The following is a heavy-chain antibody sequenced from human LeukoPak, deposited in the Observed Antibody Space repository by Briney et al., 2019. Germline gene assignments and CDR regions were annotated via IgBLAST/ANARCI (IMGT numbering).Heavy chain of an antibody. CDR2: IIPIFGTA. CDR1: GGTFSSYA. V-gene: IGHV1-69*13. D-gene: IGHD6-19*01. Sequence: GASVKVSCKASGGTFSSYAISWVRQAPGQGLEWMGGIIPIFGTANYAQKFQGRVTITADESTSTAYMELSSLRSEDTAVYCCARGRMAGTYVFDYWGQGTLVTVSS. CDR3: ARGRMAGTYVFDY. J-gene: IGHJ4*02.